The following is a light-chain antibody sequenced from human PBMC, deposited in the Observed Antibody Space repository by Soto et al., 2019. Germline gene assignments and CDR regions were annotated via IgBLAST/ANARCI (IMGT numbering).Light chain of an antibody. CDR2: GAS. J-gene: IGKJ5*01. CDR1: PSVSSSY. V-gene: IGKV3-20*01. Sequence: EIVLPQSPGTLSLSPGERATLACRASPSVSSSYLAWYQQKPGQAPRLLIYGASGRASGIPDRFSGSGYGIACSITISRLAPADFAVYYCHEDGNSSPVNFGQGTRLEIK. CDR3: HEDGNSSPVN.